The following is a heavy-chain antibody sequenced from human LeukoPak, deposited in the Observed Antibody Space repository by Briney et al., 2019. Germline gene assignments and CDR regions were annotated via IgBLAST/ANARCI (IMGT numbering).Heavy chain of an antibody. J-gene: IGHJ3*02. D-gene: IGHD1-26*01. CDR1: GFTFSDYY. V-gene: IGHV3-11*04. CDR3: ASPMRYSWSRRFGALDI. Sequence: PGGSLRLSCAASGFTFSDYYMSWIRQAPGKGLEWVSYISSNGSTIYYADSVKGRFTISRDNAKNSLYLQMNSLRAEDTAVYYCASPMRYSWSRRFGALDIWGQGTMVTVSS. CDR2: ISSNGSTI.